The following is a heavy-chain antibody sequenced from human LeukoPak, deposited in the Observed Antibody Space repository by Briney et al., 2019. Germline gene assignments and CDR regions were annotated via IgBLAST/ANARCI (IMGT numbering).Heavy chain of an antibody. J-gene: IGHJ6*02. V-gene: IGHV1-8*01. CDR2: TNPNSGNT. CDR1: GYTFTSYD. Sequence: ASVKVSCKASGYTFTSYDINWVRQATGQGLEWMGWTNPNSGNTGYAQKFQGRVTMTRNTSISTAYMELSSLRSEDTAVYYCARWRSYYYGMDVCGQGTTVTVSS. CDR3: ARWRSYYYGMDV.